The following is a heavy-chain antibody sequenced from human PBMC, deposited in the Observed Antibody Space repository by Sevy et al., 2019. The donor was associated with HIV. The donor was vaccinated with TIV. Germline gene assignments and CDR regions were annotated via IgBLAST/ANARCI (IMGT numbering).Heavy chain of an antibody. CDR3: GEWSGAYHSGWYRY. Sequence: GGSLRLSCAASGFAFSSYAMSWVRQAPGKGLEWVSSISGDAIRTYYADSVKGRFAISRDNSKSTLYLQMNSLRGEDTAVYYCGEWSGAYHSGWYRYWGQGTLVTVSS. J-gene: IGHJ4*02. CDR1: GFAFSSYA. D-gene: IGHD6-19*01. V-gene: IGHV3-23*01. CDR2: ISGDAIRT.